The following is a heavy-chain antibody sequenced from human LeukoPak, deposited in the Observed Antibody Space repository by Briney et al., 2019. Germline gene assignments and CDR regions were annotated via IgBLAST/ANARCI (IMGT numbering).Heavy chain of an antibody. CDR2: IYYSGST. V-gene: IGHV4-39*01. Sequence: SETLSLTCTVSGGSISSSSYYWGWIRQPPGKGLEWIGSIYYSGSTYYNPSLKSRVAISVDTSKNQFSLKLSSVTAADTAVYYCARLFDTDYWGQGTLVTVSS. CDR1: GGSISSSSYY. D-gene: IGHD3-9*01. CDR3: ARLFDTDY. J-gene: IGHJ4*02.